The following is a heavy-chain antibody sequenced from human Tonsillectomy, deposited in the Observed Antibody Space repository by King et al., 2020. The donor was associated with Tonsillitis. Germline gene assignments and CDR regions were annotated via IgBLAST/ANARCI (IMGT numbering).Heavy chain of an antibody. J-gene: IGHJ6*03. Sequence: VQLVESGGGLVQPGGSLRLSGAASGFTVSANYMGWVRQPAGKGLEWVSVIYRGTYTHYADSVTGSFTIPADSSKTTLSLQMNSLIAEETAVYYCTRDHPPASYYYMDVRGKGTRSPSP. CDR3: TRDHPPASYYYMDV. CDR2: IYRGTYT. V-gene: IGHV3-66*01. CDR1: GFTVSANY.